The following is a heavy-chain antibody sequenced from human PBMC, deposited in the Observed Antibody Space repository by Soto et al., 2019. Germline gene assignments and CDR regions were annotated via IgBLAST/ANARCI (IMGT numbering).Heavy chain of an antibody. D-gene: IGHD2-8*01. Sequence: QVQLVQSGAEVKKPGASVKVSCMASGYTFTTYGITWVRQAPGQGLEWGGWSSTYTGYTDYAQRFQGRVIMTADTSTRTAYMELESLRPDATAVYYCARTPTDDNVLGLLYYYALDGWGQGNPVTVSS. CDR1: GYTFTTYG. CDR2: SSTYTGYT. V-gene: IGHV1-18*01. J-gene: IGHJ6*02. CDR3: ARTPTDDNVLGLLYYYALDG.